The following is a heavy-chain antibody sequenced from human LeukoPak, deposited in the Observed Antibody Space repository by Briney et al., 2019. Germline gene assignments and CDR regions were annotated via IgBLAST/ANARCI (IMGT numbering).Heavy chain of an antibody. J-gene: IGHJ5*02. Sequence: SETLSLTCTVSGGSISSGGYYWSWIRQPPGKGLEWIGYIYHSGSTYYNPSLKSRVTISVDRSKNQFSLKLSSVTAADTAVYYCARVGFCSSTSCTSWFDPWGQGTLVTVSS. D-gene: IGHD2-2*01. CDR2: IYHSGST. CDR1: GGSISSGGYY. CDR3: ARVGFCSSTSCTSWFDP. V-gene: IGHV4-30-2*01.